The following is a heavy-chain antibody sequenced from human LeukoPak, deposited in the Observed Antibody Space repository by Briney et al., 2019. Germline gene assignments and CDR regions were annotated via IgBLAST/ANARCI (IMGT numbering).Heavy chain of an antibody. J-gene: IGHJ4*02. CDR1: GGSISSSSYY. V-gene: IGHV4-39*07. CDR2: IYYSGST. CDR3: ARGGRVRGVKVALGY. D-gene: IGHD3-10*01. Sequence: PSETLSLTCTVSGGSISSSSYYWGWIRQPPGKGLEWIGSIYYSGSTYYNPSLKSRVTISVDTSKNQFSLKLSSVTAADTAVYYCARGGRVRGVKVALGYWGQGTLVTVSS.